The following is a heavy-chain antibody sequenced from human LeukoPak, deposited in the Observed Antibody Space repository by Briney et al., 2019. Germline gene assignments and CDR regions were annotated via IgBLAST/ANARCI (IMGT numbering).Heavy chain of an antibody. CDR2: ISYDGSNK. D-gene: IGHD2-2*01. Sequence: PGGSLRLSCAASGFTFSSYAMHWVRQAPGKGLEWVAVISYDGSNKYYADSVKGRFTISRDNSKNTLYLQMNSLRAEDTAVYYCAKNGRGRGYQLPTAGYYYYMDVWGKGTTVTVSS. CDR3: AKNGRGRGYQLPTAGYYYYMDV. CDR1: GFTFSSYA. V-gene: IGHV3-30-3*02. J-gene: IGHJ6*03.